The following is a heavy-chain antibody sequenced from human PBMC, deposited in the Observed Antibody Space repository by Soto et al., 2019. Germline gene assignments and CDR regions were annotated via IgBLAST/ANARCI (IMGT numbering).Heavy chain of an antibody. J-gene: IGHJ4*02. D-gene: IGHD3-22*01. CDR2: IYYSGST. CDR3: ARFRYDSSYFDY. V-gene: IGHV4-30-4*01. Sequence: QVQLQESGPGLVKPSHTLSLTCTVSGGSISSGDYYWSWIRQPPGKGLEWIGYIYYSGSTHYNPSLKSRVTISVDTSQNQFSLKLSSVTAADTAVDYCARFRYDSSYFDYWGQGTRVTVSS. CDR1: GGSISSGDYY.